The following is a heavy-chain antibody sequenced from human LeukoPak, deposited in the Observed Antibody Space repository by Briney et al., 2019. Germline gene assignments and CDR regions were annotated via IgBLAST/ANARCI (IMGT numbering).Heavy chain of an antibody. V-gene: IGHV4-34*01. CDR2: INHSGST. D-gene: IGHD1-26*01. CDR1: GGSFSGYY. J-gene: IGHJ5*02. Sequence: PSETLSLTCAVYGGSFSGYYWSWIRQPPGKRLEWIGEINHSGSTNYNPSLKSRVTISVDTSTNQFSLKLSSVTAADTAVYYCARHGGPGWELLSWFDPWGQGTLVTVSS. CDR3: ARHGGPGWELLSWFDP.